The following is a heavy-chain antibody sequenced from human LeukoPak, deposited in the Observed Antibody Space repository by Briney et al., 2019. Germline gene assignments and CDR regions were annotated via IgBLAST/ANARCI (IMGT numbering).Heavy chain of an antibody. J-gene: IGHJ6*03. CDR1: GGSISSGDYY. Sequence: SETLSLTCTVSGGSISSGDYYWSWIRQPPGKGLEWIGYIYYSGSTYYNPSLKSRVTISVDTSKNQFSLKLSSVTAADTAVYYCARNPLLEYSSSPTNYYYYYMDVWGKGTTVTVSS. D-gene: IGHD6-6*01. CDR2: IYYSGST. V-gene: IGHV4-30-4*01. CDR3: ARNPLLEYSSSPTNYYYYYMDV.